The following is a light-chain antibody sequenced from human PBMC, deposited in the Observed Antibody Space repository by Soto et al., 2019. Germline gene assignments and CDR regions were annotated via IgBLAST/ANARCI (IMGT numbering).Light chain of an antibody. CDR2: GVS. V-gene: IGKV3-20*01. CDR1: QSVSNSH. J-gene: IGKJ4*01. CDR3: QQYYKSPLT. Sequence: EIVLTQSPGTLSLSQGERATLACSASQSVSNSHLAWHQQKPGQAPRLLIFGVSSMAAGSPDRFSGSGSVTDFTITITTLETESYAVYYCQQYYKSPLTFGGGTKVEIK.